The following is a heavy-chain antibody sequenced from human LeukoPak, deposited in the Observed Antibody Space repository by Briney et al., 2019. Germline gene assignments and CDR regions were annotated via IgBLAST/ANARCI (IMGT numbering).Heavy chain of an antibody. CDR1: GFSLSTSGVG. V-gene: IGHV2-5*02. CDR3: AHAPAAGLTKYFDY. D-gene: IGHD6-13*01. CDR2: IYWDDDK. J-gene: IGHJ4*02. Sequence: ESGPTLVKPTQTLTLTCTFSGFSLSTSGVGVGWIRQPPGKALEWLALIYWDDDKRYSPSLKGRLTITKDTSKNQVVLTMTNMDPVDTATYYCAHAPAAGLTKYFDYWGQGTLVTVSS.